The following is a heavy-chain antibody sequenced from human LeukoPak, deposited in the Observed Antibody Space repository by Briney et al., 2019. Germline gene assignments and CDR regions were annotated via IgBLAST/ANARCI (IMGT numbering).Heavy chain of an antibody. CDR3: ARGSYDYVWGSYRSATNPFDC. CDR1: VGSISSSNW. Sequence: PSGTLSLTCAVSVGSISSSNWWSWVRQPPGKGLEWIEEIYDSGSTNYKPSLKSRVTIPVDKSKNQFALKLSSVTAADTAVYYCARGSYDYVWGSYRSATNPFDCWGQGTLVTVSS. V-gene: IGHV4-4*02. D-gene: IGHD3-16*02. J-gene: IGHJ4*02. CDR2: IYDSGST.